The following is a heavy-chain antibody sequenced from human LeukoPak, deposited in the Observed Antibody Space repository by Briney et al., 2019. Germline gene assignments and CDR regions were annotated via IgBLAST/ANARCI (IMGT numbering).Heavy chain of an antibody. V-gene: IGHV4-61*02. D-gene: IGHD3-22*01. J-gene: IGHJ4*02. CDR3: ARDWKGSGGYYFSDY. Sequence: SQTLSLTWTVAGGSISIGSYYWRWIRQHAGKGLEWIWRIYTNGSTNYNPSLKSRVTISADTSKNQFSLKLSSVTAADTAVYYCARDWKGSGGYYFSDYWGQGTLVTVSS. CDR2: IYTNGST. CDR1: GGSISIGSYY.